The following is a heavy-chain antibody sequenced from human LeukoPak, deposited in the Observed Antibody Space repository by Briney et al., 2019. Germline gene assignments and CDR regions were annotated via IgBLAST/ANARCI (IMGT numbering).Heavy chain of an antibody. CDR3: ARQPSGTAAFDI. CDR1: GGSISSYY. D-gene: IGHD1/OR15-1a*01. Sequence: PSETLSLTCAVSGGSISSYYWSWIRQFPGKGLEWIAYIYHSGNTNYNPSFKSRVTISVDTSKNQFSLKLTSVAAADTAIYYCARQPSGTAAFDIWGQGTMVTVSS. CDR2: IYHSGNT. V-gene: IGHV4-59*08. J-gene: IGHJ3*02.